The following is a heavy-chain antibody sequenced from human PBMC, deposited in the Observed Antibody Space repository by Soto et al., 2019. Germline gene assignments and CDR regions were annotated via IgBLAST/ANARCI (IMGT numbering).Heavy chain of an antibody. V-gene: IGHV3-33*01. CDR2: VWSDGNHK. CDR1: GFTFTKYG. J-gene: IGHJ3*02. CDR3: VRERGPFNAFDI. Sequence: HPRWSLRLSCSASGFTFTKYGMHWFRQAPGKGLEWVAVVWSDGNHKFYADSVGGRFTISRDNSKKTLNLQMDSLGAEDTAVYYCVRERGPFNAFDIWGQGTMVTVSS.